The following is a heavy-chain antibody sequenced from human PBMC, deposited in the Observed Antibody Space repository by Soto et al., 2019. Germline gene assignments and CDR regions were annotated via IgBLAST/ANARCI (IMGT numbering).Heavy chain of an antibody. CDR3: ASGTMVRGDDRGETYNWFDP. Sequence: PSQTLSLTCAISGDSVSSNSAAWNWIRQSPSRGLEWLGRTYYRSKWYNDYAVSVKSRITINPDTSKNQFSLQLNSVTPEDTAVYYCASGTMVRGDDRGETYNWFDPWGQGTLVTVSS. CDR2: TYYRSKWYN. D-gene: IGHD3-10*01. V-gene: IGHV6-1*01. CDR1: GDSVSSNSAA. J-gene: IGHJ5*02.